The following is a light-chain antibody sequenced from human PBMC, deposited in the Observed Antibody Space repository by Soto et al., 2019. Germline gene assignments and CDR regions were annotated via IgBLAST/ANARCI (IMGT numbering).Light chain of an antibody. J-gene: IGKJ1*01. CDR1: QSVGSDY. Sequence: EIVLTQSPGTLSLSPGERATLSCRASQSVGSDYLAWYQQKPGQPPKLLTYVASIRASDVPDRFSASGSGTDFTLIIKRLEPEDCAVYYCQHYGTSPRFGQGTKVEIK. CDR2: VAS. V-gene: IGKV3-20*01. CDR3: QHYGTSPR.